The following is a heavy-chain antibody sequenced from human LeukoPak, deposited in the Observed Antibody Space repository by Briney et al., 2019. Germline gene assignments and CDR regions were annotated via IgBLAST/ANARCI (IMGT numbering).Heavy chain of an antibody. D-gene: IGHD6-6*01. CDR3: ARDSPWGSSSSHYYYYYMDV. V-gene: IGHV4-4*07. Sequence: SETLSLTCTVSGGSISSYYRSWIRQPAGKGLEWIGRIYTSGSTNYNPSLKSRVTMSVDTSKNQFSLKLSSVTAADTAVYYCARDSPWGSSSSHYYYYYMDVWGKGTTVTVSS. CDR2: IYTSGST. J-gene: IGHJ6*03. CDR1: GGSISSYY.